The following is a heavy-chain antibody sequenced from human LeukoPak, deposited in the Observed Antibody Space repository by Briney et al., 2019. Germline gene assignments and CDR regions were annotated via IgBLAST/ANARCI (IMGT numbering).Heavy chain of an antibody. J-gene: IGHJ4*02. V-gene: IGHV3-23*01. Sequence: PGGSLRLSCVASGFTFSNYDIHWVRQAPGEGLEWVSAISGSGGNTYYADSVKGRFTISRDNFKNTLYLQMNSLRAEDTAVYYCATHYDFWSGYFDYWGQGTLVTVSS. CDR1: GFTFSNYD. D-gene: IGHD3-3*01. CDR3: ATHYDFWSGYFDY. CDR2: ISGSGGNT.